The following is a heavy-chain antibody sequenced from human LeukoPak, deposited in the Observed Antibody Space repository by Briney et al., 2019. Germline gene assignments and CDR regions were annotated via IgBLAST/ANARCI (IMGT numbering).Heavy chain of an antibody. CDR1: GFTFSGYA. J-gene: IGHJ4*02. Sequence: GGSPRLSCAASGFTFSGYAMSWVRQAPGKGLEWVSAISGSGGSTYYADSVKGRFTISRDNSKNTLYLQMNSLRAEDTAVYYCASPGYSYGTFDYWGQGTLVTVSS. D-gene: IGHD5-18*01. CDR3: ASPGYSYGTFDY. V-gene: IGHV3-23*01. CDR2: ISGSGGST.